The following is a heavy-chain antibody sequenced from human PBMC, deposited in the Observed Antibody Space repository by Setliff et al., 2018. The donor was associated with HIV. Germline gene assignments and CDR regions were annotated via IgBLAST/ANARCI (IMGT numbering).Heavy chain of an antibody. CDR2: IYGSSGST. Sequence: GESLKISCAASGFTFSNYAMSWVRQAPGKGLEWVSAIYGSSGSTNYADSVKGRFTISRDNSKNMLYLQMNSLRAEDTAVYYCGKGQDGLRYNWFDPWGHGTLVTVSS. V-gene: IGHV3-23*01. J-gene: IGHJ5*02. CDR1: GFTFSNYA. CDR3: GKGQDGLRYNWFDP.